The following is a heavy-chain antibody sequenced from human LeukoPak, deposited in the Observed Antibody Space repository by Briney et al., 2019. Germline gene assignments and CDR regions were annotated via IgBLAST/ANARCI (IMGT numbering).Heavy chain of an antibody. CDR1: GFTFSSYS. Sequence: GGSLRLSCAASGFTFSSYSMNWVRQAPGKGLEWVSSISSSSSYIYHADSVKGRFTISRDNAKNSLYLQMNSLRAEDTAVYYCARGKYYFDYWGQGTLVTVSS. J-gene: IGHJ4*02. CDR3: ARGKYYFDY. CDR2: ISSSSSYI. V-gene: IGHV3-21*01.